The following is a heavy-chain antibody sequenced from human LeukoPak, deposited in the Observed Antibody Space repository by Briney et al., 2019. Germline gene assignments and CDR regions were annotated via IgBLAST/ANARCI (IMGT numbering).Heavy chain of an antibody. CDR2: ISWNSGSI. Sequence: GGSLRLSCAASGFTFSSYSMNWVRQAPGKGLEWVSGISWNSGSIGYADSVKGRFTISRDNAKNSLYLQMNSLRAEDTALYYCAKDIDYDILTGGVRFDYWGQGTLVTVSS. V-gene: IGHV3-9*01. J-gene: IGHJ4*02. D-gene: IGHD3-9*01. CDR1: GFTFSSYS. CDR3: AKDIDYDILTGGVRFDY.